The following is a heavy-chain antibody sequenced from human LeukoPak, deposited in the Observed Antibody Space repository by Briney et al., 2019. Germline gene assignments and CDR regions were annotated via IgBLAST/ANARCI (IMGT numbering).Heavy chain of an antibody. D-gene: IGHD6-19*01. Sequence: GGSLRLSCAASGFTFSSYAMHWVRQAPGKGLEWVAVISYDGSNKYYADSVKGRFTISRDNSKNTLYLQMNSPRAEDTAVYYCARVGAVAGPPPDYWGQGTLVTVSS. CDR1: GFTFSSYA. CDR2: ISYDGSNK. J-gene: IGHJ4*02. CDR3: ARVGAVAGPPPDY. V-gene: IGHV3-30-3*01.